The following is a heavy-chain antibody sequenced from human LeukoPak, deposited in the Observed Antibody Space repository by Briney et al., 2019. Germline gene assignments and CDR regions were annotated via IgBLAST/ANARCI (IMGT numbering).Heavy chain of an antibody. D-gene: IGHD6-13*01. CDR3: ARVGYSSSWFDY. J-gene: IGHJ4*02. V-gene: IGHV3-21*01. Sequence: SGGSLRLSCAASGFTFSSYSMNWVRQAPGKGLEWVSSISSSSSYIYYADSVKGRFTISRDNAKKSQYLQMNSLRVEDTAMYYCARVGYSSSWFDYWGQGTLVTVSS. CDR2: ISSSSSYI. CDR1: GFTFSSYS.